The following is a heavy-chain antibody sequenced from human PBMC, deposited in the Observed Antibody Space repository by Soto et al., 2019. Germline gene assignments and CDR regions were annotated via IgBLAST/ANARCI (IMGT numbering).Heavy chain of an antibody. CDR2: INAGGGSA. J-gene: IGHJ3*01. Sequence: PGGSLRLSCVASGFTFSDYAMNWVRQAPGKGLEWVSVINAGGGSAYYGDSVKGRFTTSSDSSKTTVYLQMNDLRPTDTAVYYCATWHEREHAYDVWGQGTTVTVSS. V-gene: IGHV3-23*01. CDR1: GFTFSDYA. CDR3: ATWHEREHAYDV. D-gene: IGHD1-1*01.